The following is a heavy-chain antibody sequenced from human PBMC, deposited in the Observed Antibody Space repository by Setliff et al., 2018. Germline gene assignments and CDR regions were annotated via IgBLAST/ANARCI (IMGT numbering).Heavy chain of an antibody. J-gene: IGHJ5*02. CDR2: IYYSGST. D-gene: IGHD3-3*01. V-gene: IGHV4-39*07. Sequence: SETLSLTCTVSGGSISSSSYYWGWIRQPPGRGLEWIGSIYYSGSTHYNPSLKSRVTISVDTSKNQFSVKLSSVTAADTAVYYCARGLVTIFGVVIMSPPWFDPWGQGTLVTVSS. CDR3: ARGLVTIFGVVIMSPPWFDP. CDR1: GGSISSSSYY.